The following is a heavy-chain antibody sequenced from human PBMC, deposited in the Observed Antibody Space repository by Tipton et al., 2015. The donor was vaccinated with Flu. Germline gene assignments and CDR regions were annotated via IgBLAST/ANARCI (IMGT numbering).Heavy chain of an antibody. V-gene: IGHV4-34*01. Sequence: TLSLTCAVFGESFSVYYGSWIRQSPGKGLEWLGEINHSGGTNYNPSLKSRVTISLDTSKNQFSLKMNSVTAADTGVYYCAKSALGYYFSGTRGSWFDPWGQGTPVTVSS. CDR2: INHSGGT. CDR1: GESFSVYY. J-gene: IGHJ5*02. CDR3: AKSALGYYFSGTRGSWFDP. D-gene: IGHD3-10*01.